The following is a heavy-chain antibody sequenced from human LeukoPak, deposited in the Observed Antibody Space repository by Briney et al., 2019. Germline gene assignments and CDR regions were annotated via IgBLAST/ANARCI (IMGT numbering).Heavy chain of an antibody. D-gene: IGHD3-22*01. CDR1: GFTFSSYA. V-gene: IGHV3-23*01. Sequence: PGGSLRLSCAASGFTFSSYAMSWVRHAPGKGLEWVSTISGSGDSTYYADAVKGRFTISRDNAKNSLYLQLNSLRAEDTAVYYCARVLHKRNYDSSDYYGFWGQGTRVTVSS. CDR2: ISGSGDST. J-gene: IGHJ4*02. CDR3: ARVLHKRNYDSSDYYGF.